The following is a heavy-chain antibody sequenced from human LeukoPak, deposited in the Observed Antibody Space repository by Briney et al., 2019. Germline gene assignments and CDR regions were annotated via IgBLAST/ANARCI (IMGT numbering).Heavy chain of an antibody. CDR1: GFTFSSYG. V-gene: IGHV3-33*05. D-gene: IGHD3-3*01. Sequence: GGSLRLSCAASGFTFSSYGMHWVRQAPGKGLEWVTVISYDGSNKYYADSVKGRFTISRDNSKNTLYLQMNSLRAEDTAVYYCAGFWSGYYSFFSNYWGQGTLVTVSS. J-gene: IGHJ4*02. CDR2: ISYDGSNK. CDR3: AGFWSGYYSFFSNY.